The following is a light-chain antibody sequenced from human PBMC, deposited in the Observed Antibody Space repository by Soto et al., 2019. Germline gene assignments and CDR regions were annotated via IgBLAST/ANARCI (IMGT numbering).Light chain of an antibody. CDR2: EVS. V-gene: IGLV2-8*01. J-gene: IGLJ2*01. CDR1: SSDVGGYKY. CDR3: SSYVAGNNLV. Sequence: SALTQPPSASGSPGQSVTISCTGTSSDVGGYKYVSWYQHHPGKAPKLMIYEVSKRPSGVPDRFSGSKSGDTASLTVSGLQTEDEADYYCSSYVAGNNLVFGGGTKLTVL.